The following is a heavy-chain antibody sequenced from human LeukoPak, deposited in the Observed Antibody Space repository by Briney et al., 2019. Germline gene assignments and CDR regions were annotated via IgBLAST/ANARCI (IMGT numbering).Heavy chain of an antibody. CDR2: ISSSSSYI. D-gene: IGHD3-3*01. V-gene: IGHV3-21*01. CDR1: GFTFSSYN. CDR3: ARDGVENTIFGVITVFDY. J-gene: IGHJ4*02. Sequence: GGSLRLSCAASGFTFSSYNMNWVRQAPGKGLEWVSSISSSSSYIYYADSVKGRFTISRDNAKNSLYLQMNSLRAEDTAVYYCARDGVENTIFGVITVFDYWGRGTLVTVSS.